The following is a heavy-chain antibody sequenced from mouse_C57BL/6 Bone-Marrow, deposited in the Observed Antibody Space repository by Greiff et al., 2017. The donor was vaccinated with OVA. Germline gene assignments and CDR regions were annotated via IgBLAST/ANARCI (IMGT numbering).Heavy chain of an antibody. CDR2: IDPETGGT. V-gene: IGHV1-15*01. CDR1: GYTFTDYE. Sequence: VQLQQSGAELVRPGASVTLSCKASGYTFTDYEMHWVKQTPVHGLEWIGAIDPETGGTAYNQKFKGKAILTADKSSSTAYMELRSLTSADSAVYYCTRGYRNYYAMDYWGQGTSVTVSS. CDR3: TRGYRNYYAMDY. J-gene: IGHJ4*01. D-gene: IGHD2-5*01.